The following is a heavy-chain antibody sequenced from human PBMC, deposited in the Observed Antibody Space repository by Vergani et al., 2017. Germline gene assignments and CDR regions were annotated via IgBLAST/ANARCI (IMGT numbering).Heavy chain of an antibody. D-gene: IGHD3-10*01. Sequence: QVQLVQSGAEVKKPGASVKVSCKASGYTFTGYYMHWVRQAPGQGLEWMGWINPNSGGTNYAQKFQGRVTITADKSTSTAYMELSSLRSEDTAVYYCARDSVIAPHDAFVIWGQGTMVTVSS. J-gene: IGHJ3*02. CDR2: INPNSGGT. CDR1: GYTFTGYY. CDR3: ARDSVIAPHDAFVI. V-gene: IGHV1-2*02.